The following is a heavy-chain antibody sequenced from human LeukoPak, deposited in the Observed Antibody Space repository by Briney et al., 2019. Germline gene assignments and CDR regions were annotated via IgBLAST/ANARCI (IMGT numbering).Heavy chain of an antibody. CDR2: INHSGST. V-gene: IGHV4-34*01. CDR3: ARGDYGDYWIDY. Sequence: PSETLSLTCAVYGGSFSGYYWSWIRQPPGKGLEWIGEINHSGSTNYNPSLKSRVTISVDTSKNQFSLKLSSVTAADTAVYYCARGDYGDYWIDYWGQGTLVTVSS. CDR1: GGSFSGYY. J-gene: IGHJ4*02. D-gene: IGHD4-17*01.